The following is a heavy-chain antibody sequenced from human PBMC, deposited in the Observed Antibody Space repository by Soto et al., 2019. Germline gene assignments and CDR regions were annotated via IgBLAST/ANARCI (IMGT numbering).Heavy chain of an antibody. Sequence: ASVKVSCKASGYTFTGYYMHWVRQAPGQGLEWMGWINPNSGGTNYAQKFQGWVTMTRDTSISTAYMELSRLRSDDTAVYYCARAPGIAVAGGRDYYYYYMDVWGQGTTVTVSS. V-gene: IGHV1-2*04. CDR2: INPNSGGT. D-gene: IGHD6-19*01. CDR3: ARAPGIAVAGGRDYYYYYMDV. J-gene: IGHJ6*03. CDR1: GYTFTGYY.